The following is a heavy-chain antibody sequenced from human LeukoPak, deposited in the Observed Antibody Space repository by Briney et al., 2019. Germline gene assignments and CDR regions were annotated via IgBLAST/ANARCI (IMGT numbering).Heavy chain of an antibody. V-gene: IGHV3-30*02. CDR3: AKEHTGLIAVAGTFDY. D-gene: IGHD6-19*01. Sequence: GGSLRLSCAASGFTFSSYGMHWVRQAPGKGLEWVAFIRYDGSNKYYADSVKGRFTISRDNSKNTLYLQMNSLRAEDTAVYYCAKEHTGLIAVAGTFDYWGQGTLVTVSS. CDR2: IRYDGSNK. CDR1: GFTFSSYG. J-gene: IGHJ4*02.